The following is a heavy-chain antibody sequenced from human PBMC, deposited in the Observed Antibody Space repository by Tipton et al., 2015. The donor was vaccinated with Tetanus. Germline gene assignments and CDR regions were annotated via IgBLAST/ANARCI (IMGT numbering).Heavy chain of an antibody. J-gene: IGHJ6*02. Sequence: SLRLSCAASGLAFSSYWMHWVRQAPGKGLVWVSRINSDGSSTSYADSVKGRFTISRDNAKNTLYLQMNSLRAEDTAVYYCAKSHGYCSGGSCYYYYGMDVWGQGTTVTVSS. V-gene: IGHV3-74*01. D-gene: IGHD2-15*01. CDR1: GLAFSSYW. CDR2: INSDGSST. CDR3: AKSHGYCSGGSCYYYYGMDV.